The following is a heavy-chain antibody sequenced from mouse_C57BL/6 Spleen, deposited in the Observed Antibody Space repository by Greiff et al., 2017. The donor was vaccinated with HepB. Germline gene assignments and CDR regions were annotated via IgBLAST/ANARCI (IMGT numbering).Heavy chain of an antibody. CDR2: INPYNGGT. CDR1: GYTFTDYY. V-gene: IGHV1-19*01. CDR3: ARSGNSNYGGWFAY. D-gene: IGHD2-5*01. J-gene: IGHJ3*01. Sequence: EVKVVESGPVLVKPGASVKMSCKASGYTFTDYYMNWVKQSHGKSLEWIGVINPYNGGTSYNQKFKGKATLTVDKSSSTAYMELNSLTSEDSAVYYCARSGNSNYGGWFAYWGQGTLVTVSA.